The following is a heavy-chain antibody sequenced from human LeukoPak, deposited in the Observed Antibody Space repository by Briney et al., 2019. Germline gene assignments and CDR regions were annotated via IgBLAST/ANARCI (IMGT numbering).Heavy chain of an antibody. CDR1: GVSISSSNW. J-gene: IGHJ4*02. V-gene: IGHV4-4*02. D-gene: IGHD2-15*01. CDR3: ARGPALGYCSGGSCYWLDY. Sequence: PSETLSLTCAVSGVSISSSNWGSGVRQPPGQGLGWIGEIYHSGSTNYNPSLKSRVTISVVKSKNQFSLKLSSVTAADTAVYYCARGPALGYCSGGSCYWLDYWGQGTLVTVSS. CDR2: IYHSGST.